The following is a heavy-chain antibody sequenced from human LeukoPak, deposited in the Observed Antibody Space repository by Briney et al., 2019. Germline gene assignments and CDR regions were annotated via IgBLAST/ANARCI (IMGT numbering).Heavy chain of an antibody. Sequence: GRSLRLSCAASGFTFSSYGMHWVRQAPGKGLEWVAVIWYDGSNKYYADSVKGRFTVSRDNSKNTLYLQMNSLRAEDTAVYYYARAPYDLPRYGMDVWGQGTTVTVSS. D-gene: IGHD3-3*01. CDR1: GFTFSSYG. J-gene: IGHJ6*02. V-gene: IGHV3-33*01. CDR2: IWYDGSNK. CDR3: ARAPYDLPRYGMDV.